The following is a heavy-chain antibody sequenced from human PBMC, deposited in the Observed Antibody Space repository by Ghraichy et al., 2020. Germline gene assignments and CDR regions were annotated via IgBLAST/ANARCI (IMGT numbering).Heavy chain of an antibody. CDR2: ILHSGLT. J-gene: IGHJ4*02. D-gene: IGHD2-8*02. V-gene: IGHV4-30-2*01. Sequence: SQTLSLTCTVSGGYISSGGYSWTWIWQPPGKGLEWIGYILHSGLTYYDPSLKGRLSMSVDRSKKQFSLKLSSMTAADTAVYYCARGGVREQVMYDHWGQGTLVTVSP. CDR1: GGYISSGGYS. CDR3: ARGGVREQVMYDH.